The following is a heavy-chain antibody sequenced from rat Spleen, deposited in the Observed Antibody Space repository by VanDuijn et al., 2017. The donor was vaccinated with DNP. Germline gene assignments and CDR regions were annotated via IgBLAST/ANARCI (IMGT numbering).Heavy chain of an antibody. V-gene: IGHV5S13*01. CDR3: VRYSLIKRMWDY. D-gene: IGHD1-2*01. J-gene: IGHJ2*01. CDR2: ISSRGGAA. CDR1: NFAFSNYG. Sequence: EVQLVESGGGLVQPGGSLTLSCAASNFAFSNYGMAWVRQAPKKGLEWVAAISSRGGAAYYRDSVKGRFTISRDNAKSFLYLQMDGLTSEDTATYYCVRYSLIKRMWDYWGQGVTVTVSS.